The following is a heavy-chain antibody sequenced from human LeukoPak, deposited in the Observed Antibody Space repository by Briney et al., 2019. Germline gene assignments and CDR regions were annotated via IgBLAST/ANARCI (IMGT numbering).Heavy chain of an antibody. D-gene: IGHD1-26*01. J-gene: IGHJ4*02. CDR1: GYTFTIYW. V-gene: IGHV5-51*01. Sequence: GESLKISCMASGYTFTIYWIAWVRQMPGKGLEWMGVIYPGDSDTRYSPSFQGQVTLSADKSISTAYLQWSSLKASDTAIYYCARALVGAATLSYWGQGTLVTVSS. CDR3: ARALVGAATLSY. CDR2: IYPGDSDT.